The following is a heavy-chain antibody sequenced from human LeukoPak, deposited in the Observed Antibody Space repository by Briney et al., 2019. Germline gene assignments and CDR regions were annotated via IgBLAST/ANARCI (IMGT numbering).Heavy chain of an antibody. CDR2: VHLDGRT. J-gene: IGHJ4*02. CDR3: ARGGRFYRPLDY. Sequence: PSETLSLTCVVSGGSVINTNWWTWVRQPPGKGLEWIGEVHLDGRTNYNPSLESRLTMSVDVSENQVSLKLTSVTAADTAVYYCARGGRFYRPLDYSGQGTLVTVSS. V-gene: IGHV4-4*02. D-gene: IGHD3-16*01. CDR1: GGSVINTNW.